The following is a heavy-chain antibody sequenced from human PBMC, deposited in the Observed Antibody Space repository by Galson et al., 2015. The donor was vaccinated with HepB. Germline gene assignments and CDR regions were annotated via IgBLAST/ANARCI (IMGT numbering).Heavy chain of an antibody. CDR2: IYYSGST. D-gene: IGHD6-19*01. V-gene: IGHV4-61*01. J-gene: IGHJ4*02. CDR3: ASQEHSSGWYGLVGLDY. Sequence: SETLSLTCTVSGGSVSSGSYYWSWIRQPPGKGLEWIGSIYYSGSTNYSPSLKSRVTISVDTSKNQFSLKLTSVTAADTAVYYCASQEHSSGWYGLVGLDYWGQGTLVTVSS. CDR1: GGSVSSGSYY.